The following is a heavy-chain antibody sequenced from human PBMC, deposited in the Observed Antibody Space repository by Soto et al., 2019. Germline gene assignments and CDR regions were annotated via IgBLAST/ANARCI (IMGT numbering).Heavy chain of an antibody. Sequence: QVQLQESGPGLVKPSQTLSLTCTVSGGSISSGGYYWSWIRQHPGKGLEWGGYIYYSGSTYYTPTLKSRVTISVATSKNQFSLKLSSVTAADTAVYSCATAVDSGVFDYWGQGTLVTVSS. CDR2: IYYSGST. J-gene: IGHJ4*02. CDR1: GGSISSGGYY. D-gene: IGHD3-10*01. CDR3: ATAVDSGVFDY. V-gene: IGHV4-31*03.